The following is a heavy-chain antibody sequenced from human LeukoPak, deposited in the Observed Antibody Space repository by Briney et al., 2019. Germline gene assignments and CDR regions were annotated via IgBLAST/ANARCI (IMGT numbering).Heavy chain of an antibody. D-gene: IGHD3-10*01. CDR2: IHTSGST. V-gene: IGHV4-4*07. J-gene: IGHJ6*03. CDR1: GGSISSYN. CDR3: ARTVGDGSGSYLYYYYYMDV. Sequence: VKPSETLTLTCTVSGGSISSYNWSWIRQPAGKGLEWIGRIHTSGSTNYNPSLQSRVTMSVDTPKNQFSLKLSSVTAADTAVYYCARTVGDGSGSYLYYYYYMDVWGKGPRSPSP.